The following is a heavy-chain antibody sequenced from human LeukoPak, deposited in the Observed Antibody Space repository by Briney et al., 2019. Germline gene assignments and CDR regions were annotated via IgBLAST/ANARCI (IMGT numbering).Heavy chain of an antibody. CDR2: INYSGST. V-gene: IGHV4-39*01. J-gene: IGHJ4*02. Sequence: SETLSLTCTVSGGSISNSFYYWGWIRQPPGKGLEWIGSINYSGSTYYNPSLKSRVTISVDTSKNQFSLKLSSVTAADTAVYYCARSSGYPEPKDYFDYWGQGTLVTVSS. CDR1: GGSISNSFYY. D-gene: IGHD3-3*01. CDR3: ARSSGYPEPKDYFDY.